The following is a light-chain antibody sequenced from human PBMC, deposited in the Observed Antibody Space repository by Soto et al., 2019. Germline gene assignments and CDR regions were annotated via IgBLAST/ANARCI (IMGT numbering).Light chain of an antibody. CDR2: AAS. CDR3: QKYTNVPT. V-gene: IGKV1-27*01. Sequence: DIQMTQSPSSLSASVGDRVTITCRASQGISNYLAWYQQIPGKVPNLLISAASTLQSGLPSRFSGSGSGTDFTITISSLQPEDVATYYCQKYTNVPTFGGGTKVEIK. CDR1: QGISNY. J-gene: IGKJ4*01.